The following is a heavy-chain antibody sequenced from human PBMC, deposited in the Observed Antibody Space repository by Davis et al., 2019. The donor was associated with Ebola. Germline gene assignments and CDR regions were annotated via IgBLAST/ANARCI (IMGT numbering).Heavy chain of an antibody. CDR2: IYYSGST. V-gene: IGHV4-59*01. CDR1: GGSISSYY. Sequence: MPSETLSLTCTVSGGSISSYYWSWIRQPPGKGLEWIGYIYYSGSTNYNPSLKSRVTISVDTSKNQFSLKLSSVTAADTAVYYCARGMGFGGVIVIGAFDIWGQGTMVTVSS. J-gene: IGHJ3*02. CDR3: ARGMGFGGVIVIGAFDI. D-gene: IGHD3-16*02.